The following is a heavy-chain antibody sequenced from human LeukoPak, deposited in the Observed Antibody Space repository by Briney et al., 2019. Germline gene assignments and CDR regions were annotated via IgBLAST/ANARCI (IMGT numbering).Heavy chain of an antibody. V-gene: IGHV1-2*02. J-gene: IGHJ4*02. Sequence: ASVKVSCKASGYTFTGYYMHWVRQAPGQGLEWMGWINPNSGGTNYAQKFQGRVTMTRDTSISTAYMELSRLRSDDTAVYYCARIDLGVLVPYYFDYWGQGTLVTVSS. CDR3: ARIDLGVLVPYYFDY. CDR2: INPNSGGT. D-gene: IGHD4/OR15-4a*01. CDR1: GYTFTGYY.